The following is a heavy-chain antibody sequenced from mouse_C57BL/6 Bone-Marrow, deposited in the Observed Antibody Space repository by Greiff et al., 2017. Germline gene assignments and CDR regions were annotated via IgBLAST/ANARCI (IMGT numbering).Heavy chain of an antibody. CDR1: GFTFSDAW. J-gene: IGHJ3*01. D-gene: IGHD2-3*01. CDR3: TGGGYYEAWFAY. Sequence: EVQLQESGGGLVQPGGSIKLSCAASGFTFSDAWMDWVRQSPEKGLEWVAEIRNKANNHATNYAESVKGRFTISRDDSKSSVYLQMNSLRAEDTGIDYFTGGGYYEAWFAYWGQGTLVTVSA. V-gene: IGHV6-6*01. CDR2: IRNKANNHAT.